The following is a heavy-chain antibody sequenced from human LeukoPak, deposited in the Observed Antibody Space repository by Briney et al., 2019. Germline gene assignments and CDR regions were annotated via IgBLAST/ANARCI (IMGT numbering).Heavy chain of an antibody. CDR2: IDYSGST. V-gene: IGHV4-39*01. D-gene: IGHD6-13*01. Sequence: PSETLSLTCTVSGGSISSSSYYWGWIRQPPGKGLEWIGSIDYSGSTSYNPSLKSRVTISVDTSKNQFSLKLNSVTAADTAVFYCARPYSSSWDFDYWGQGTLVTVSS. CDR3: ARPYSSSWDFDY. J-gene: IGHJ4*02. CDR1: GGSISSSSYY.